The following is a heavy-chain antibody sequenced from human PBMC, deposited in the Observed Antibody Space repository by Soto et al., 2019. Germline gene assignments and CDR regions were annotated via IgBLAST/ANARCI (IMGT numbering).Heavy chain of an antibody. D-gene: IGHD3-22*01. CDR2: LSSDSTHI. Sequence: LRLSFSASGFAFDSYTLNWVRQAPGKLLEWLSSLSSDSTHIYDAASVRGRFTIARDNAKMSLFLHMNSLRAEDTAVFYCAKDQGYYYDSSGYYQESAFDIWGQGTMVTVSS. CDR1: GFAFDSYT. V-gene: IGHV3-21*01. CDR3: AKDQGYYYDSSGYYQESAFDI. J-gene: IGHJ3*02.